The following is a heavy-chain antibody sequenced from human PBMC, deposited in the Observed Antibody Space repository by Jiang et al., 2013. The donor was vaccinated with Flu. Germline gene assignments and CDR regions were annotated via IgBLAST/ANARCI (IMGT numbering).Heavy chain of an antibody. J-gene: IGHJ4*02. Sequence: VQLVESGGGLVKPGGSLRLSCAGSGFAFSGAWMSWVRQAPGKGLEWVGRILSKKDGETSDYAAPVKGRFTVSRDDSKNMLYLQMSNLKIEDTALYYCITDQAYFYGAGSRGDFWGQGTLVTVSS. CDR3: ITDQAYFYGAGSRGDF. CDR1: GFAFSGAW. D-gene: IGHD3-10*01. V-gene: IGHV3-15*01. CDR2: ILSKKDGETS.